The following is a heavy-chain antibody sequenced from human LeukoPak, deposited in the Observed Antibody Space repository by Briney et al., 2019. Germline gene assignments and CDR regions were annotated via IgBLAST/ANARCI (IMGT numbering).Heavy chain of an antibody. CDR1: GGSISSYY. Sequence: SETLSLTCTVSGGSISSYYWNWIRQPPGKGLEWIGYIYYSGRTSYNPSLKSRVTISVDTSKNQFSLKLSSVTAADTAVYYCARHGGTRVTLVEVYYFDYWGQGTLVTVSS. CDR3: ARHGGTRVTLVEVYYFDY. V-gene: IGHV4-59*08. D-gene: IGHD4-11*01. J-gene: IGHJ4*02. CDR2: IYYSGRT.